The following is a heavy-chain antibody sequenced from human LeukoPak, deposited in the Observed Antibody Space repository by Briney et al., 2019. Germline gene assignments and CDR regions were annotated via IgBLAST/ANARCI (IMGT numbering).Heavy chain of an antibody. CDR3: ASQKFDY. Sequence: PSETLSLTCAVYGGSFSGCYWSWIRQPPGKGLEWVGEINHSGSTNYNPSLKSRVTISVDTSKNQFSLKLSSVTAADTAVYYCASQKFDYWGQGTLVTVSS. J-gene: IGHJ4*02. CDR1: GGSFSGCY. CDR2: INHSGST. V-gene: IGHV4-34*01.